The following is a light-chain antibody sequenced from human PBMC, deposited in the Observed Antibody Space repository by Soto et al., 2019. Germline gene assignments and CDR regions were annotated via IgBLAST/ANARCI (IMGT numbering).Light chain of an antibody. CDR1: SSDVGGYKY. V-gene: IGLV2-14*01. CDR3: SSYTSSSTPDV. Sequence: QSALTQPASVSGSPGQSITISCTGTSSDVGGYKYVSWYQQHPGKAPKLMIYEVSNRPSGVSNRFSGSKSGNTASLTISGLQAEDEADYYCSSYTSSSTPDVFGTGTKVTV. J-gene: IGLJ1*01. CDR2: EVS.